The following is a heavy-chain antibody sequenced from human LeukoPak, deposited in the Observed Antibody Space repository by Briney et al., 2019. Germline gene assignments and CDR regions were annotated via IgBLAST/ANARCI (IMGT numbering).Heavy chain of an antibody. V-gene: IGHV3-21*01. D-gene: IGHD7-27*01. CDR3: AKMGPDWGRYYYYYMDV. CDR2: ISSSSSYI. CDR1: GFTFSSYR. J-gene: IGHJ6*03. Sequence: GGSLRLSCAASGFTFSSYRMNWVRQAPGKGLEWVSSISSSSSYIYYADSVKGRFTISRDNAKNSLYLQMNSLRAEDTAVYYCAKMGPDWGRYYYYYMDVWGKGTTVTISS.